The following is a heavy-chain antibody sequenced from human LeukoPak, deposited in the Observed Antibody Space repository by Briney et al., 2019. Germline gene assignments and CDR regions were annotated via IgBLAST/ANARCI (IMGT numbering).Heavy chain of an antibody. V-gene: IGHV3-21*05. J-gene: IGHJ4*02. CDR2: ISSSSSYT. CDR1: GFTFSSYG. D-gene: IGHD4-17*01. CDR3: ARDRDYGENDY. Sequence: GGSLRLSCAASGFTFSSYGMHWVRQAPGKGLEWVSYISSSSSYTNYADSVKGRFTISRDNAKNSLYLQMNSLRAEDTAVYYCARDRDYGENDYWGQGTLVTVSS.